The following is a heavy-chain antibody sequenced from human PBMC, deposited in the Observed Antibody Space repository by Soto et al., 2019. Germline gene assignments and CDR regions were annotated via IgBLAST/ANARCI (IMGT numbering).Heavy chain of an antibody. CDR3: AKDIVVVPAAGSQYDY. Sequence: GGSLRLSCAASGFTFNSYAMNWVRLAPGKGLEWVSGISGNAGSTHYADSVKGRFTISRDNSKNTLYLQMNSLRGEDTAVYYCAKDIVVVPAAGSQYDYWGQGTLVTVSS. V-gene: IGHV3-23*01. J-gene: IGHJ4*02. D-gene: IGHD2-2*01. CDR1: GFTFNSYA. CDR2: ISGNAGST.